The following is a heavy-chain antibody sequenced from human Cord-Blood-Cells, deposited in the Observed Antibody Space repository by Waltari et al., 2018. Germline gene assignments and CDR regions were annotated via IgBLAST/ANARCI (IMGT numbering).Heavy chain of an antibody. V-gene: IGHV3-7*01. CDR3: ARDRAGGPTDAFDI. J-gene: IGHJ3*02. Sequence: VQLEDYRGGWVKPAGSVRLCCASCGFTISSYSKSWGRETPGKGLEWVANRKQDGSEKYYVGSVKGRFTIARDNAKNSLYLQMNSLRAEDTAVYYCARDRAGGPTDAFDIWGQGTRVTVSS. D-gene: IGHD2-15*01. CDR2: RKQDGSEK. CDR1: GFTISSYS.